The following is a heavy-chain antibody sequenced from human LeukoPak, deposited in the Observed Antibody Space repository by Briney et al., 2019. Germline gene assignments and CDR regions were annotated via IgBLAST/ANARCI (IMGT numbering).Heavy chain of an antibody. CDR3: ARIPLHFLEPFDY. Sequence: RSSETLSLTCAVYGGSVSGYYWSWMRQPPGKGLEWIGEISHRGRTHYNPSLKGRVTMSVDTSKNQFALEVDSVTAADTAVYYCARIPLHFLEPFDYWGQGILVTVPS. J-gene: IGHJ4*02. D-gene: IGHD3-3*01. CDR2: ISHRGRT. CDR1: GGSVSGYY. V-gene: IGHV4-34*01.